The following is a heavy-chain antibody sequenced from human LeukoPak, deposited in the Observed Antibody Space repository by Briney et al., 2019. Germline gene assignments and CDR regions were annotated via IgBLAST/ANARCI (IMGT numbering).Heavy chain of an antibody. Sequence: ASVKVSCKASGYTFTGYYMHWVRQAPGQGLEWMGWINPNSGGTNYAQKFQGRVTMTRDTSISTAYMELSRLRSEDTAVYYCARSAVGATTGDYWGQGTLVTVSS. CDR3: ARSAVGATTGDY. CDR1: GYTFTGYY. D-gene: IGHD1-26*01. V-gene: IGHV1-2*02. J-gene: IGHJ4*02. CDR2: INPNSGGT.